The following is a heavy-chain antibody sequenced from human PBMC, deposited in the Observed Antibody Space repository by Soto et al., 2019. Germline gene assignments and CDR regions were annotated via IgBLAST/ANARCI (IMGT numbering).Heavy chain of an antibody. D-gene: IGHD6-13*01. V-gene: IGHV3-23*01. CDR3: AKEQGRVAAALDY. J-gene: IGHJ4*02. Sequence: EVQLLESGGDLVQRGGSLRLSCAASGFTFSGYGMSWVRQAPGKGLEWVSSITSSGSNTYYVDSGKGRFTISRDNSKNTLYLQMNRLTVEDTAVYYCAKEQGRVAAALDYWGQGTLVTVSS. CDR1: GFTFSGYG. CDR2: ITSSGSNT.